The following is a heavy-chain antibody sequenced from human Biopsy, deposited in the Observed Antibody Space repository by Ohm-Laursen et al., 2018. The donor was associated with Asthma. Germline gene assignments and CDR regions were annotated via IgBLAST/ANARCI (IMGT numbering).Heavy chain of an antibody. CDR1: CYTFNSAG. Sequence: GSSVSPSCQTSCYTFNSAGITCVRQAPGQGLEWMGWISVYNGNTKVAQKLQDRVTMITDTSTSTAYMELRSLRSDGTAVYFCARGVDYSHYYGIDVWGQGTTVTVS. D-gene: IGHD3-10*01. CDR2: ISVYNGNT. J-gene: IGHJ6*02. CDR3: ARGVDYSHYYGIDV. V-gene: IGHV1-18*01.